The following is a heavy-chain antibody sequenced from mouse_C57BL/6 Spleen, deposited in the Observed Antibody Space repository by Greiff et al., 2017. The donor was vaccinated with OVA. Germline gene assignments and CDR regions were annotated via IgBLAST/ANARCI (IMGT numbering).Heavy chain of an antibody. Sequence: EVQVVESGGGLVQPKGSLKLSCAASGFSFNTYAMNWVRQAPGKGLEWVARIRSKSNNYATYYADSVKDRFTISRDDSESMLYLQMNNLKTEDTAMYYCVRDGYFLFDYWGQGTTLTVSS. V-gene: IGHV10-1*01. CDR1: GFSFNTYA. D-gene: IGHD2-3*01. CDR2: IRSKSNNYAT. J-gene: IGHJ2*01. CDR3: VRDGYFLFDY.